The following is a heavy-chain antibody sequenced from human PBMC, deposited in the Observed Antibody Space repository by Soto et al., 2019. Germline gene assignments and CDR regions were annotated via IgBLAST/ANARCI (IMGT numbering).Heavy chain of an antibody. J-gene: IGHJ5*02. V-gene: IGHV4-39*01. Sequence: RLQTGSLICSFSGASFSDSDYCWSWIRHPAWEEVQWIVNSYNSGMASFAPSLKSLASISVDTSKSQLSLRLKSVTAPDTAVSYSVTAPETFHPPDSYVNLFDPWGRGTLVPISS. CDR3: VTAPETFHPPDSYVNLFDP. D-gene: IGHD3-16*01. CDR2: SYNSGMA. CDR1: GASFSDSDYC.